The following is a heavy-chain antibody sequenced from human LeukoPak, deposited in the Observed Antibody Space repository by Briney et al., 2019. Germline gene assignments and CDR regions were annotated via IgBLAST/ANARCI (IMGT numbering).Heavy chain of an antibody. V-gene: IGHV3-48*04. J-gene: IGHJ4*02. D-gene: IGHD6-19*01. CDR2: ISSSGSTI. CDR3: ARDGKGLAYYFDY. CDR1: GFTFSDYS. Sequence: PGESLRLSCAASGFTFSDYSMNWVRQAPGKGLEWVSYISSSGSTIYYADSVKGRFTISRDNAKNSLYLQMNSLRAEDTAVYYCARDGKGLAYYFDYWGQGTLVTVSS.